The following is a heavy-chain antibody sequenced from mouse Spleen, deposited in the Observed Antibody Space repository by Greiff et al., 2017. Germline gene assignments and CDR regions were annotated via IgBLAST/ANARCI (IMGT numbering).Heavy chain of an antibody. CDR3: ARITTVDYYAMDY. CDR2: IYPGSGNT. CDR1: GYTFTDYY. D-gene: IGHD1-1*01. Sequence: QVQLKQSGAELVRPGASVKLSCKASGYTFTDYYINWVKQRPGQGLEWIARIYPGSGNTYYNEKFKGKATLTAEKSSSTAYMQLSSLTSEDSAVYFCARITTVDYYAMDYWGQGTSVTVSS. V-gene: IGHV1-76*01. J-gene: IGHJ4*01.